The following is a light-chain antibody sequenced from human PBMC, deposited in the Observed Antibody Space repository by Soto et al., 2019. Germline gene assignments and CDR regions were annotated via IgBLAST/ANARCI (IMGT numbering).Light chain of an antibody. V-gene: IGLV1-44*01. Sequence: QSVLTQPPSASATPGQRGTLSCSEGSSNIATNTVNWYQVLHGTAPKLLIYNNNDRPQGVPDRFSGTKSGTSASLAISGLQSDDEADYYCAAWDDGLNGVLFGGGTKLTVL. CDR1: SSNIATNT. CDR2: NNN. J-gene: IGLJ2*01. CDR3: AAWDDGLNGVL.